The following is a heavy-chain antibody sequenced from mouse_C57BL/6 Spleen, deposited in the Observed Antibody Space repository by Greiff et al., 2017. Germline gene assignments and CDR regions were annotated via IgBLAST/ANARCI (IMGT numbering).Heavy chain of an antibody. D-gene: IGHD1-1*01. J-gene: IGHJ2*01. CDR1: GFNIKDYY. V-gene: IGHV14-1*01. Sequence: VQLQQSGAELVRPGASVKLSCTASGFNIKDYYMHWVKQRPEQGLEWIGRIDPEDGDTEYAPKFQGKATMTADTSSNPAYLQLSSLTSEDTAVYYCTTGSIYYFDYWGQGTTLTVSS. CDR2: IDPEDGDT. CDR3: TTGSIYYFDY.